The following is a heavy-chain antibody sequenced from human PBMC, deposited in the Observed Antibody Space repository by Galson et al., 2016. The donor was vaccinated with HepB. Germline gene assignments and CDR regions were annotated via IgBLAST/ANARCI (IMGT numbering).Heavy chain of an antibody. CDR3: ARHIAQQWQMKFFNS. J-gene: IGHJ4*02. Sequence: SETLSLTCTVSGVSISTRGYYWGWIRQSPERGLEWIATIAHNGYIYYNPSLETRVSVERSADQFSLRLRSATAADTAVYYCARHIAQQWQMKFFNSWSPGSLVIVSS. CDR2: IAHNGYI. D-gene: IGHD6-19*01. V-gene: IGHV4-39*01. CDR1: GVSISTRGYY.